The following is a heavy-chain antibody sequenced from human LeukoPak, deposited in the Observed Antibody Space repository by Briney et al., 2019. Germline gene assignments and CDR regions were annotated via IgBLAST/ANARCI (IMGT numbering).Heavy chain of an antibody. CDR3: ARVGILTGYDYFDY. J-gene: IGHJ4*02. D-gene: IGHD3-9*01. CDR2: INPNSGGT. V-gene: IGHV1-2*02. CDR1: GYTFTGYY. Sequence: ASVKVSCKASGYTFTGYYMHWVRQAPGQGLEWMGWINPNSGGTSYAQKFQGRVTMTRDTSISTAYMELSRLRSNDTAVYYCARVGILTGYDYFDYWGQGTLVTVSS.